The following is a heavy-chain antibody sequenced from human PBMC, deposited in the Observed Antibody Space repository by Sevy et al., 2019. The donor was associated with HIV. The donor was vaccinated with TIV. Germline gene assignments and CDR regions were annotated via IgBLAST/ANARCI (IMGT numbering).Heavy chain of an antibody. CDR1: GFTFSSYA. D-gene: IGHD3-3*01. CDR3: AGIFGDLFDY. J-gene: IGHJ4*02. Sequence: GGSLRLSCAASGFTFSSYAMSGVRQAPGKGLEWVSDISGSGGSTYYADSVKGRFTISRDNSKNTLYLQMNSLRAEDTAVYYCAGIFGDLFDYWGQGTLVTVSS. CDR2: ISGSGGST. V-gene: IGHV3-23*01.